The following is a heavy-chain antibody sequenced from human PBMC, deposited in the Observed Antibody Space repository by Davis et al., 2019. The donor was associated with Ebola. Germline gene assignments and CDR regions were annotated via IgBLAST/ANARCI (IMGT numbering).Heavy chain of an antibody. D-gene: IGHD4-17*01. Sequence: MPSETLSLTCTVSGDSMSSYYWSWIRQPPGKGLEWIGYISYSGSINYNPSLESRVTISLEASKNQFSLKLSSVTAADTAVYYCARGNYGDYIVLYYYNMDVWGQGTTVTVSS. V-gene: IGHV4-59*01. J-gene: IGHJ6*02. CDR3: ARGNYGDYIVLYYYNMDV. CDR1: GDSMSSYY. CDR2: ISYSGSI.